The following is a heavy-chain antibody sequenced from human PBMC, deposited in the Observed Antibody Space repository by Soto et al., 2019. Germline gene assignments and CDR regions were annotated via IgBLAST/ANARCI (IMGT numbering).Heavy chain of an antibody. D-gene: IGHD5-12*01. CDR1: GGTFSSYA. CDR2: IIPIFGTA. V-gene: IGHV1-69*12. CDR3: ASSVAKYYYCGMDV. Sequence: QVQLVQSGAEVKKPGSSVKVSCKYSGGTFSSYAISWVRQAPGQGLEWMGGIIPIFGTANYAQKFQGRVTITADESTSTAYMELSSLTSEDTAVYYCASSVAKYYYCGMDVWGQVATVTVSS. J-gene: IGHJ6*02.